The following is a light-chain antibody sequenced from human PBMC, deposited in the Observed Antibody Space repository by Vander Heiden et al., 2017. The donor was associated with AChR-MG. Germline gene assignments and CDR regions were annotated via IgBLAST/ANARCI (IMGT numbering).Light chain of an antibody. J-gene: IGLJ2*01. Sequence: SFDLTQPPSVPVSPGQTATIAGPADQLGNKSLCWYQQKPGQSAVQGIYQNANRPSGIPERFSGSKSGKTATLTISGTPAIDEADYYCRAWDGPTVVFGGGTKLTVL. CDR2: QNA. V-gene: IGLV3-1*01. CDR1: QLGNKS. CDR3: RAWDGPTVV.